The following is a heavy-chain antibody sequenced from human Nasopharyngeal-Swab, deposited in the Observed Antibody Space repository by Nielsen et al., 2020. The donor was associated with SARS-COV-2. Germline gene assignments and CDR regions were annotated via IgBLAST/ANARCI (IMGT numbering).Heavy chain of an antibody. J-gene: IGHJ6*02. CDR2: ISSSGSTI. CDR3: ARDEGARVLWFGELSTYYYYGMDV. Sequence: WSRQPPGKGLERVSYISSSGSTIYYADSVKGRFTISRDNAKNSLYLQMNSLRAEDTAVYYCARDEGARVLWFGELSTYYYYGMDVWGQGTTVTVSS. V-gene: IGHV3-48*03. D-gene: IGHD3-10*01.